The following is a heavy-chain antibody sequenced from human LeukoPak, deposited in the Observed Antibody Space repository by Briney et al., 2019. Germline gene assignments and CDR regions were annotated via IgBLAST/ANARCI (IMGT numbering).Heavy chain of an antibody. CDR1: GFTFSSYG. J-gene: IGHJ4*02. CDR3: ARGDSSSWYTFDY. CDR2: IRYDGSNK. D-gene: IGHD6-13*01. Sequence: GGSLRLSCAASGFTFSSYGMHWVRQAPGKGLEWVAFIRYDGSNKYYADSVKGRFTISRDNSKNTLYLQMNSLRAEDTAVYYCARGDSSSWYTFDYWGQGTLVTVSS. V-gene: IGHV3-30*02.